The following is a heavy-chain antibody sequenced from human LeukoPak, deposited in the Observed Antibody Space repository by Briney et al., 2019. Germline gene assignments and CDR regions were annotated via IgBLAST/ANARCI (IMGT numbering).Heavy chain of an antibody. J-gene: IGHJ4*02. Sequence: GGSLRLSCAASGFTFSSYWMHWVRHAPGKGLVWVSRINSDGSSTSYADSVQGRFTISRDNAKNTLYLQMNSLRAEDTAVYYCAREGGAAAGTRGGFDYWGQGTLVTVSS. CDR1: GFTFSSYW. CDR3: AREGGAAAGTRGGFDY. CDR2: INSDGSST. V-gene: IGHV3-74*01. D-gene: IGHD6-13*01.